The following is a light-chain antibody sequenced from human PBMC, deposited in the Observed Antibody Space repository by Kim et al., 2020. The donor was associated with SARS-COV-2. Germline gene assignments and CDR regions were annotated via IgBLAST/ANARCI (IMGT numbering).Light chain of an antibody. CDR1: GGVSRTS. V-gene: IGKV3-20*01. Sequence: PGERTARSWRASGGVSRTSLAWYQQRPGQAPRLLIHDASSRATGVPDRFSGSGSGTDFTLSISRLESEDFAVYYCQHYSSSPPMYTFGQGTKLEI. CDR3: QHYSSSPPMYT. J-gene: IGKJ2*01. CDR2: DAS.